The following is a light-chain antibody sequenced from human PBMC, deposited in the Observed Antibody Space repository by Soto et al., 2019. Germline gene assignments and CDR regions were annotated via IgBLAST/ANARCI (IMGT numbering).Light chain of an antibody. Sequence: THFPARLSASPGVWATRSCRAAQDVTKXFAWSQLRRGQPPRLLIADISTRATGGPARLSGSGSGTEFTLTISGLQSEDFALYFCQQYNNGPCSFGPGTRLEI. CDR2: DIS. CDR1: QDVTKX. V-gene: IGKV3-15*01. CDR3: QQYNNGPCS. J-gene: IGKJ5*01.